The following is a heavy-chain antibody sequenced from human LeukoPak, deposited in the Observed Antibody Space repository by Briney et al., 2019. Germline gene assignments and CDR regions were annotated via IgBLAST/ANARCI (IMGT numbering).Heavy chain of an antibody. J-gene: IGHJ5*02. V-gene: IGHV1-69*13. CDR3: ARDSSDYGNWFDP. CDR2: IIPIFGTA. Sequence: ASVKVSCKASGYTFTSYYIHWVRQAPGQGLEWMGGIIPIFGTANYAQKFQGRVTITADESTSTAYMELSSLRSEDTAVYYCARDSSDYGNWFDPWGQGTLVTVSS. CDR1: GYTFTSYY. D-gene: IGHD3-16*01.